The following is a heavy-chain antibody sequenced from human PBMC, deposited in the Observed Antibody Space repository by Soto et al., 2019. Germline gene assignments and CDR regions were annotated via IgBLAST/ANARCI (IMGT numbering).Heavy chain of an antibody. CDR3: ARWGTTGGFDL. J-gene: IGHJ4*02. Sequence: QLQLVESGGGVVQPGTSLRLSCTASGFMFKSYVMHWVRQAPGKGLEWVALTSYDGNKKYYGDSVKGRFTVSRDNSKNALYLQMDSLRHDDAALSYCARWGTTGGFDLWGQGTLVSVSS. D-gene: IGHD3-16*01. CDR1: GFMFKSYV. CDR2: TSYDGNKK. V-gene: IGHV3-30*19.